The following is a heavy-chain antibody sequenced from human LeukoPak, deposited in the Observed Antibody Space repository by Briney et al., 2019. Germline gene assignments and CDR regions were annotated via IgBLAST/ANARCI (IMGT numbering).Heavy chain of an antibody. CDR2: ISAYNGNT. D-gene: IGHD3-22*01. Sequence: ASVKVSCKASGYTFTSYGISWVRQAPGQGLEWMGWISAYNGNTNYAQKLQGRVTMTTDTSTSTAYMELRSLRSDDTAVYYCARERDRNYYDSSGPWFDYWGQGTLVTVSS. V-gene: IGHV1-18*01. CDR3: ARERDRNYYDSSGPWFDY. J-gene: IGHJ4*02. CDR1: GYTFTSYG.